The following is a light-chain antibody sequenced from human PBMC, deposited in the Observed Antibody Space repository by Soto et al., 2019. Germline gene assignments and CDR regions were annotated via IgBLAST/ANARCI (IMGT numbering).Light chain of an antibody. Sequence: QSALTQPPSASGSPGQSVTISCTGTSSDVGGYNYVSWYQQHPGKAPKLMIYEVIKRPSGVPDRFSGSKSGNTASLTVSGLQAEDEAYYYCSSYAGTNNFVVFGGGTKVTVL. CDR3: SSYAGTNNFVV. CDR1: SSDVGGYNY. CDR2: EVI. V-gene: IGLV2-8*01. J-gene: IGLJ2*01.